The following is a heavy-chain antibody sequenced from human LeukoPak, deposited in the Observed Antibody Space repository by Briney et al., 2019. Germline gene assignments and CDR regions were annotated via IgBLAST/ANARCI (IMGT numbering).Heavy chain of an antibody. J-gene: IGHJ4*02. Sequence: PGGSLRLSCAASGFTFSSYAMSWVRQAPGKGLEWVSDISVTGGSTFYADSVRGRLTISRDNSKNTLYLQMSSLRAEDTAVHYCARASSGSYRLDYWGQGTLVTVSS. CDR3: ARASSGSYRLDY. CDR1: GFTFSSYA. CDR2: ISVTGGST. V-gene: IGHV3-23*01. D-gene: IGHD1-26*01.